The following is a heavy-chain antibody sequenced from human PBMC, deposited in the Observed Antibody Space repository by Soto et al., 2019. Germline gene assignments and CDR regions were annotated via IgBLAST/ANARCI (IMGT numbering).Heavy chain of an antibody. CDR2: INAGNGNT. Sequence: ASVKVSCKASGYTFTSYAMHWVRQAPGQRLEWMGWINAGNGNTKYSQKFQGRVTITRDTSASTAYMELSSLRSEDTAVYYCARDALLWFGELYAFDIWGQGTMVTVSS. CDR3: ARDALLWFGELYAFDI. J-gene: IGHJ3*02. CDR1: GYTFTSYA. V-gene: IGHV1-3*01. D-gene: IGHD3-10*01.